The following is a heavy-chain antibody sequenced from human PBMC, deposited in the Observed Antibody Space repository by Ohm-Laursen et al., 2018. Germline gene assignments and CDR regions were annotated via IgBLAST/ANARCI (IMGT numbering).Heavy chain of an antibody. D-gene: IGHD3-22*01. CDR3: ARGLRYYHDSSGYYGPLNS. Sequence: SETLSLTCTVSGGSMNYYYWSWIRQPPGKGLEWIGYTYYSGTTNYSPSLRSRVTILVDTSKNQFSLKLSSVTAADTAVYYCARGLRYYHDSSGYYGPLNSWGQGTLVTVSS. V-gene: IGHV4-59*01. CDR2: TYYSGTT. J-gene: IGHJ4*02. CDR1: GGSMNYYY.